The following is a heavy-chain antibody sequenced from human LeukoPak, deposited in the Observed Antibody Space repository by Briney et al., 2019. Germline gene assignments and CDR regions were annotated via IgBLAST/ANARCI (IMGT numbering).Heavy chain of an antibody. D-gene: IGHD5-18*01. CDR3: ARRERLGYSYGRGTLDI. CDR1: GFIVSSNY. J-gene: IGHJ3*02. CDR2: IDSAGST. Sequence: GGSLRLPCAASGFIVSSNYMSWVRQAPGKGLEWVSLIDSAGSTYYADSVKGRFTISRDNSKNTLYLQMNNLRAEDRAVYYCARRERLGYSYGRGTLDIWGQGTMVTVSS. V-gene: IGHV3-66*01.